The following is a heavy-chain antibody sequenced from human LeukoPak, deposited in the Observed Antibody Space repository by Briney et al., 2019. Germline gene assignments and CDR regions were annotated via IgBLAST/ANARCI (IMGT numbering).Heavy chain of an antibody. Sequence: GASVKVSCKASGYTFTSYYMHWVRQAPGQGLECMGIINPSGGSTSYAQKFQGRVTMTRDMSTSTVYMELSSLRSEDTAVYYCARDLLGIAVAGAYYYYYYYMDVWGKGTTVTVSS. CDR2: INPSGGST. CDR3: ARDLLGIAVAGAYYYYYYYMDV. J-gene: IGHJ6*03. D-gene: IGHD6-19*01. CDR1: GYTFTSYY. V-gene: IGHV1-46*01.